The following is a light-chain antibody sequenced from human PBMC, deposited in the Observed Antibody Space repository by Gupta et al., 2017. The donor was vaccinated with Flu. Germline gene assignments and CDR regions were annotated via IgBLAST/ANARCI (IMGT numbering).Light chain of an antibody. Sequence: DIQVTQSPSTLSASVGGRVTITCRASPSIDTWLAWYQQKPGKAPKLLIYKASTLHSGVSSRFSGSGSGTEFTLTISSLQPDDFASYYCQLYSSYPITFGQGTRLE. CDR3: QLYSSYPIT. J-gene: IGKJ5*01. V-gene: IGKV1-5*03. CDR1: PSIDTW. CDR2: KAS.